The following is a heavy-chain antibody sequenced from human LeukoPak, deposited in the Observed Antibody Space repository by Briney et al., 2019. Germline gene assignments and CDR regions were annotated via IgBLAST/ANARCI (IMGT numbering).Heavy chain of an antibody. CDR2: INPNSGGT. J-gene: IGHJ4*02. Sequence: ASVKVSCKASGYTFTDYYMHWVRQAPGQGLEWMGRINPNSGGTNYAQKFQGRVTMTRDTSISTAYMELSRLRSDDTAVYYCAREFVGSYYDYYFDYWGQGTLVTVSS. CDR3: AREFVGSYYDYYFDY. CDR1: GYTFTDYY. D-gene: IGHD3-10*01. V-gene: IGHV1-2*06.